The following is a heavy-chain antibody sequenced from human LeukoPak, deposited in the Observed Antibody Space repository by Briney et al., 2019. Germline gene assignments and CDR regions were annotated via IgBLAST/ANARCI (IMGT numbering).Heavy chain of an antibody. CDR3: AKWGDYDVLTGYYDSDY. CDR2: ISGRDDST. D-gene: IGHD3-9*01. CDR1: GFSFSNYA. Sequence: GASLRLSCAASGFSFSNYAMSWVRQVPGKGLEWVSAISGRDDSTYYADSVKGRFTISRDTSKDTLYLQMNSLRAEDTAVYYCAKWGDYDVLTGYYDSDYWGQGTLVTVSS. V-gene: IGHV3-23*01. J-gene: IGHJ4*02.